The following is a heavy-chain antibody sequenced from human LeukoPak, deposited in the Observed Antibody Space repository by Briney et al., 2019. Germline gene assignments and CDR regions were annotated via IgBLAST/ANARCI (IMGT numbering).Heavy chain of an antibody. CDR3: ARHFAYSSSSYFDY. V-gene: IGHV4-59*08. D-gene: IGHD6-6*01. Sequence: KASETLSLTCSVSGGSVSNYYWSWIRQPPGKGLEWTGYVYYTGSTNYSPSLKSRVTMFEDKSKNQFSLRLYSVTVADTAVYYCARHFAYSSSSYFDYWGQGSLVTVSS. CDR2: VYYTGST. J-gene: IGHJ4*02. CDR1: GGSVSNYY.